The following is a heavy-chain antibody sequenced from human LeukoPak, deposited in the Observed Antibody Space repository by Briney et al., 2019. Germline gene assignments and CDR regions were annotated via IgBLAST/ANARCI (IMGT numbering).Heavy chain of an antibody. V-gene: IGHV1-8*01. CDR2: MNPNSGNT. CDR3: ARGRAYYDSSGYYYDAFDI. D-gene: IGHD3-22*01. Sequence: ASVKVSCKASGYTFTSYDINWVRQATGQGLEWMGWMNPNSGNTGYAQKFQGRVTMTRNTSISIAYMELSSLRSEDTAVYYCARGRAYYDSSGYYYDAFDIWGQGTMVTVSS. CDR1: GYTFTSYD. J-gene: IGHJ3*02.